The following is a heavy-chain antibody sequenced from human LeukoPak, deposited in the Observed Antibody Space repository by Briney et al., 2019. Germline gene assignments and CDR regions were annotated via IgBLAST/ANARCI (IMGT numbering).Heavy chain of an antibody. CDR3: ARALTWIQLWLPNY. D-gene: IGHD5-18*01. Sequence: PSETLSLTCTVSGGSISSGSYYWSWIRQPAGKGLEWIGRIYSSGSTNYNPSLKSRVTISLDTSKNQFSLKLSSVTAADTAVYYCARALTWIQLWLPNYWGQGTLVTVSS. V-gene: IGHV4-61*02. J-gene: IGHJ4*02. CDR1: GGSISSGSYY. CDR2: IYSSGST.